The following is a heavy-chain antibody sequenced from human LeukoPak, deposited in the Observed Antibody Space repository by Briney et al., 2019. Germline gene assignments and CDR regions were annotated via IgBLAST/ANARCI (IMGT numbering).Heavy chain of an antibody. CDR3: ARVGIVVVVAATPVFDP. V-gene: IGHV1-18*01. J-gene: IGHJ5*02. Sequence: GASVKVSCKASGYTFTSYGISWVRQAPGQGLEWMGWISAYNGNTNYAQKLQGRVTMTTDTSTSTAHMELRSLRSDDTAVYYCARVGIVVVVAATPVFDPWGQGTLVTVPS. CDR2: ISAYNGNT. D-gene: IGHD2-15*01. CDR1: GYTFTSYG.